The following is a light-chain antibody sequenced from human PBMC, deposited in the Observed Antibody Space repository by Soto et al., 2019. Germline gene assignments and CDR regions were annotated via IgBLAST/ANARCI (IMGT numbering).Light chain of an antibody. V-gene: IGLV2-14*01. CDR2: DVS. CDR1: SSDVGGYNY. Sequence: QSALTQPASVSGSPGQSITISCTGTSSDVGGYNYVSWYQQHPGKAPKLMIYDVSNRPSGVSNRFSGSKSGNTASLTISGLQAEDEADYYCSSYTNSSTRVFGGGTKRTVL. J-gene: IGLJ2*01. CDR3: SSYTNSSTRV.